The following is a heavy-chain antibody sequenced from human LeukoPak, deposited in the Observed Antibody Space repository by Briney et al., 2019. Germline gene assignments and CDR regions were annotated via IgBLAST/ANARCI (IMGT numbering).Heavy chain of an antibody. CDR3: AKDRELLFAHCWFDL. J-gene: IGHJ5*02. CDR2: ISISSVDS. CDR1: GFTFVTYA. D-gene: IGHD3-10*01. V-gene: IGHV3-23*01. Sequence: GGSLRLSCAASGFTFVTYAMSWVRQAPGKGLEWVGGISISSVDSYYADSVKGRFSISRDDSKNTLYLQMDRLSDEDTAVYYCAKDRELLFAHCWFDLWGQGTLVTVSS.